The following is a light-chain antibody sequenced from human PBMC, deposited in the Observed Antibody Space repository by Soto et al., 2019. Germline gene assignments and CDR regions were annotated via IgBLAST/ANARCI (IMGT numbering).Light chain of an antibody. V-gene: IGKV1-9*01. J-gene: IGKJ4*01. CDR2: AVS. CDR3: QQLKSYPQST. Sequence: IQLTQSPYFLSASVGDRVSITCRASQGISSYLAWYQQKPGKAPKLLIYAVSTLQSGVPSRFSGTESGTEFTLTISSLQPEDFATYYCQQLKSYPQSTFGGGTKVEIK. CDR1: QGISSY.